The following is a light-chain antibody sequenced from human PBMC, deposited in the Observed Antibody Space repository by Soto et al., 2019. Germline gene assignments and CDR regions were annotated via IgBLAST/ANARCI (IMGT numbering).Light chain of an antibody. CDR3: QSYDRTLSARYV. CDR1: SSNIGAGYD. J-gene: IGLJ1*01. Sequence: QSVLTQPPSVSGAPGQRVTISRTGSSSNIGAGYDVHWYQQLPGTAPKPLIYGNSNRPSGVPDRFSGSKSGTSASLAITGLQAEDEADYYCQSYDRTLSARYVVGPGTKLTVL. V-gene: IGLV1-40*01. CDR2: GNS.